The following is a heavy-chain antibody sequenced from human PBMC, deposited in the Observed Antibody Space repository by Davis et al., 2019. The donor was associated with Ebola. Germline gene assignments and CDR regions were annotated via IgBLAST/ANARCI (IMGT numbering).Heavy chain of an antibody. CDR2: IIPIFGTA. D-gene: IGHD2-15*01. J-gene: IGHJ6*02. V-gene: IGHV1-69*13. Sequence: SVKVSCKASGGTFSSYAISWVRQAPGQGLEWMGGIIPIFGTANYAQKFQGRVTITADESTSTAYMELSSLRSEDTAVYYCARGKLGYCSGGSCPAYSMDVWGQGTTVTVSS. CDR1: GGTFSSYA. CDR3: ARGKLGYCSGGSCPAYSMDV.